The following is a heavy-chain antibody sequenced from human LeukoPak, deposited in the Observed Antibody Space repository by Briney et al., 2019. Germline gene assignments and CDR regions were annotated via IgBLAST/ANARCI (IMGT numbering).Heavy chain of an antibody. D-gene: IGHD6-13*01. V-gene: IGHV4-4*02. CDR3: ARVTGSIAAAGSAFDI. Sequence: PSGTLSLTCAVSGGSISSSNWWSWVRRPPGKGLEWIGEIYHSGSTNYNPSLKSRVTISVDKSKNQFSLKLSSVTAADTAVYYCARVTGSIAAAGSAFDIWGQGTMVTVSS. CDR1: GGSISSSNW. CDR2: IYHSGST. J-gene: IGHJ3*02.